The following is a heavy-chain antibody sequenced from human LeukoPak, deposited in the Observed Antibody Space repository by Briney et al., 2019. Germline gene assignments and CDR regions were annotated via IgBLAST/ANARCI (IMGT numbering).Heavy chain of an antibody. V-gene: IGHV3-66*01. CDR2: IYTGGTT. Sequence: GGSLRLSCAASGFIVSSNSMSWVRQAPGKGLEWVSLIYTGGTTYYADSVKGRFTISRDNAKNSLYLQMNSLRAEDTAVYYCAELGITMIGGVWGKGTTVTISS. CDR1: GFIVSSNS. J-gene: IGHJ6*04. D-gene: IGHD3-10*02. CDR3: AELGITMIGGV.